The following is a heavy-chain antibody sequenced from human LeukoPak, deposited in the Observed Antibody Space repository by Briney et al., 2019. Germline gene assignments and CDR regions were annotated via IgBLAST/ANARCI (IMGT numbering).Heavy chain of an antibody. Sequence: PSETLSLTCTVSGGSLSSYYWSWIRQPAGKGLEWIGRIYTTGSTSYNPSLRSRVTMSVDTSKNQFSLKLSSVTAADTAVYYCARLFYYGSGTQGYYFDYWGQGTLLTVSS. D-gene: IGHD3-10*01. J-gene: IGHJ4*02. CDR3: ARLFYYGSGTQGYYFDY. V-gene: IGHV4-4*07. CDR2: IYTTGST. CDR1: GGSLSSYY.